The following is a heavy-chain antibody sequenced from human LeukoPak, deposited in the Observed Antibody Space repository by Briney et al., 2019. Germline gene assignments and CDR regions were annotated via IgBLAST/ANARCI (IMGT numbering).Heavy chain of an antibody. D-gene: IGHD6-13*01. CDR2: IKSKTDGGTT. CDR1: GFTFSSYA. V-gene: IGHV3-15*01. CDR3: TTVGSSWYGDYFDY. J-gene: IGHJ4*02. Sequence: TTGGSLRLSCAASGFTFSSYAMSWVRQAPGKGLEWVGRIKSKTDGGTTDYAAPVKGRFTISRDDSKNTLYLQMNSLKTEDTAVYYCTTVGSSWYGDYFDYWGQGTLVTVSA.